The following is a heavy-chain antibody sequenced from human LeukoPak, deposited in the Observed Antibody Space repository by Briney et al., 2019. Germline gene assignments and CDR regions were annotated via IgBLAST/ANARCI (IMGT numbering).Heavy chain of an antibody. CDR3: ARLSWEPLHAFDI. J-gene: IGHJ3*02. D-gene: IGHD1-26*01. V-gene: IGHV1-69*05. Sequence: SVKVSCKASGYTFTSYAISWVRQAPGQGLEWMGRIIPIFGTANYAQKFQGRVTITTDESTSTAYMELSSLRSEDTAVYYCARLSWEPLHAFDIWGQGTMVTVSS. CDR2: IIPIFGTA. CDR1: GYTFTSYA.